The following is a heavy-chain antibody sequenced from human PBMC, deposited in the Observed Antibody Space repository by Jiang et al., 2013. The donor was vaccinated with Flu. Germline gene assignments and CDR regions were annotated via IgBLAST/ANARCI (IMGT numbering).Heavy chain of an antibody. V-gene: IGHV3-23*04. CDR1: GFTFGSYS. D-gene: IGHD2-2*02. Sequence: QLVESGGGSVQPGGSLRLSCAASGFTFGSYSMTWVRQAPGRGLEWVSSISSTGLSTYYPDSAEGRFTISRDNSANTLYLQMNTLRAEDTAIYYCARPFCGISSCYTLGGLHFWGPGTRVTVSS. CDR3: ARPFCGISSCYTLGGLHF. CDR2: ISSTGLST. J-gene: IGHJ3*01.